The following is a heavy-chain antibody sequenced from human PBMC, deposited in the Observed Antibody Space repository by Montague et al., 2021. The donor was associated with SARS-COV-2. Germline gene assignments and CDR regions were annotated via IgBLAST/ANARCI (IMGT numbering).Heavy chain of an antibody. CDR2: IHHGGST. CDR3: ARPGDGVVPSPILGVGPYYSYYYMDV. CDR1: GGSFSTYS. Sequence: SETLSLTCAVHGGSFSTYSWNWIRQPPGKGLEWIGEIHHGGSTNYNPSLKSRVTISADTSKNQFSLKLTSVAAADTAVYYCARPGDGVVPSPILGVGPYYSYYYMDVWGEGTTVTVSS. J-gene: IGHJ6*03. V-gene: IGHV4-34*01. D-gene: IGHD3-10*01.